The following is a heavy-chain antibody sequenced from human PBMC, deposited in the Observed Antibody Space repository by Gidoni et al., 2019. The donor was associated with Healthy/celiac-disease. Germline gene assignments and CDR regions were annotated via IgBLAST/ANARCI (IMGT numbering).Heavy chain of an antibody. CDR2: ISYDGSNK. CDR3: ARDSGGMYYYDSSGYPKLDY. Sequence: QVQLVESGGGVVQPGRSLRLSCAASGFTFSSYAMHWGRQAPGKGLEWVAVISYDGSNKYYADSVKGRFTISRDNSKNTLYLQMNSLRAEDTAVYYCARDSGGMYYYDSSGYPKLDYWGQGTLVTVSS. J-gene: IGHJ4*02. V-gene: IGHV3-30-3*01. D-gene: IGHD3-22*01. CDR1: GFTFSSYA.